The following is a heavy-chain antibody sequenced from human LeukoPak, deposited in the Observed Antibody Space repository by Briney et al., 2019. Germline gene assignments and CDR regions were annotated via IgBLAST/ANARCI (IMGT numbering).Heavy chain of an antibody. CDR2: TYYRSKWYN. Sequence: SQTLSLTCAISGDSVSSTNAAWTWIRQSPSRGLEWLGRTYYRSKWYNDYAVSVKGRITINPDTSKNQFSLQLKSVTPEDTAVYYCAREQWRSGWYDYWGQGTLVTVSS. V-gene: IGHV6-1*01. D-gene: IGHD6-19*01. CDR3: AREQWRSGWYDY. CDR1: GDSVSSTNAA. J-gene: IGHJ4*02.